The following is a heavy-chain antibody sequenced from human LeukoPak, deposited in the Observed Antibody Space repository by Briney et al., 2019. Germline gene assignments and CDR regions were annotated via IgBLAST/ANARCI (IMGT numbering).Heavy chain of an antibody. CDR2: IYSSGST. J-gene: IGHJ4*02. Sequence: PSETLSLTCAVSGYSISSGYSWDWSRQSPGKGLEWIGNIYSSGSTYYNPSLKSRDTISVDTSKNQFSLSLNSVTAADTAVYYCARRKTLFWYFDYWGQGTLVTVSS. CDR3: ARRKTLFWYFDY. V-gene: IGHV4-38-2*01. D-gene: IGHD3-3*01. CDR1: GYSISSGYS.